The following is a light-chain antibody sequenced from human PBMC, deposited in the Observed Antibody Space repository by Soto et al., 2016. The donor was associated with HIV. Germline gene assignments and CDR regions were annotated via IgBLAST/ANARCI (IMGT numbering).Light chain of an antibody. CDR1: QGISSY. CDR3: QQYYSYPWT. J-gene: IGKJ1*01. Sequence: AIRMTQSPSSFSASTGDRVTITCRASQGISSYLAWYQQKPGKAPKLLIYAASTLQSGVPSRFSGSGSGTDLTLTIRGLQSEDFATYYCQQYYSYPWTFGQGTKVEMK. CDR2: AAS. V-gene: IGKV1-8*01.